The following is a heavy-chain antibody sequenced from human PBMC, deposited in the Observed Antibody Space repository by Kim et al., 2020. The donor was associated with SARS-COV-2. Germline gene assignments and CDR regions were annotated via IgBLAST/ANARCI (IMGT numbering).Heavy chain of an antibody. CDR2: INHSGST. J-gene: IGHJ4*02. CDR3: ARGASGSYAHY. D-gene: IGHD3-10*01. CDR1: GGSLSGYY. Sequence: SETLSLICVVYGGSLSGYYWSWIRQPPGKGLEWIGEINHSGSTNYNPSLKSRVTISLDTSKNHFSLKLRSVTAADTAVYYCARGASGSYAHYWGQGTLVTVSS. V-gene: IGHV4-34*01.